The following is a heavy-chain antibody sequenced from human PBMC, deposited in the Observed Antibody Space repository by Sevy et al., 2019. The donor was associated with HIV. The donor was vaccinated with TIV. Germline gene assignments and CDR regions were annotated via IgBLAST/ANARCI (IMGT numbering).Heavy chain of an antibody. D-gene: IGHD6-13*01. CDR3: ATHAGIAAAGRVFDY. CDR2: IRNKADSYTT. J-gene: IGHJ4*02. CDR1: GFTFSDHY. V-gene: IGHV3-72*01. Sequence: GGSLRLSCAASGFTFSDHYMEWVRQAPGKGLEWVGRIRNKADSYTTEYAASVKVRFTISRDDYKNSLYLLMNSLKTEDTAVYYCATHAGIAAAGRVFDYWGQGTLVTVSS.